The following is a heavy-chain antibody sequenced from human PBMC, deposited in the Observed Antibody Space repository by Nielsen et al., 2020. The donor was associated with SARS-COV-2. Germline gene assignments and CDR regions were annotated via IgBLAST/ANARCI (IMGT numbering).Heavy chain of an antibody. D-gene: IGHD3-10*01. Sequence: GESLKISCATSGFIFSYSPMTWVRQAPGKGLEWVATIKPDGGDRFYVDSVKGRFTISRDNSKNTLYLQMNSLRAEATAVYYCAKETFGYYGSGEGDYWGQGTLVTVSS. J-gene: IGHJ4*02. CDR3: AKETFGYYGSGEGDY. CDR1: GFIFSYSP. CDR2: IKPDGGDR. V-gene: IGHV3-7*01.